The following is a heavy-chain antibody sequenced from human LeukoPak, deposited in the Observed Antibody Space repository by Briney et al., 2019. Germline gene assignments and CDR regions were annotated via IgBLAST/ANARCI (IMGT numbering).Heavy chain of an antibody. D-gene: IGHD1-26*01. V-gene: IGHV3-23*01. CDR1: GFIFRNYA. Sequence: PGGSLRLSCVASGFIFRNYAMSWVRQAPGEGLEWVSGISDNGGGTYYADSLKGRFTISRDNSKNMLHLQMNSLRAEDTAVYYCGRDLGGRSGYWGQGTLVTVSS. CDR2: ISDNGGGT. CDR3: GRDLGGRSGY. J-gene: IGHJ4*02.